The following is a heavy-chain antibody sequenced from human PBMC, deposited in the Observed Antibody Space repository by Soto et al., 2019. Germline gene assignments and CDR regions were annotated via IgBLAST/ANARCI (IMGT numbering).Heavy chain of an antibody. CDR3: ARHIDYYDFWSGYYSPSWFDP. D-gene: IGHD3-3*01. CDR1: GGSISSGDYY. V-gene: IGHV4-30-4*01. CDR2: IYYSGST. J-gene: IGHJ5*02. Sequence: PSETLSLTCTVSGGSISSGDYYWSWIRQPPGKGLEWFGYIYYSGSTYYNPSLKSRVTISVDTSKNQFSLKLSSVTAADTAVYYCARHIDYYDFWSGYYSPSWFDPWGQGTLVTVSS.